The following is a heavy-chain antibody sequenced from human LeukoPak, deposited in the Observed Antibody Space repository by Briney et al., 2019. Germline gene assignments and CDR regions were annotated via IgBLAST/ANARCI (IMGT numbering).Heavy chain of an antibody. CDR2: IVVGSGNT. V-gene: IGHV1-58*02. D-gene: IGHD2-2*01. Sequence: GASVKVSCKASGFTFTSSAMQWVRQARGQRLERIGWIVVGSGNTNYAQKFQERVTITRDMSTSTAYMELSSLRSEDTAVYYCAAGVVVPAAPPGVYYYYYYGMDVWGQGTTVTVSS. J-gene: IGHJ6*02. CDR1: GFTFTSSA. CDR3: AAGVVVPAAPPGVYYYYYYGMDV.